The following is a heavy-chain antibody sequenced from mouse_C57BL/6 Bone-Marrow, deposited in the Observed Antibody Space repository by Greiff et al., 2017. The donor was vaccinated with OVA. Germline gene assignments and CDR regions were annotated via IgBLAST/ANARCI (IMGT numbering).Heavy chain of an antibody. V-gene: IGHV2-5*01. J-gene: IGHJ1*03. D-gene: IGHD1-1*01. Sequence: QVQLKQSGPGLVQPSQSLSITCTVSGFSLTSSGVHWVRQSPGKGLEWLGVIWRGGSTDYNAAFMSRLSITKDNSKSQVFFKMNSLQADDTAIYYCAKNPYYGSSYEWYFDVWGTGTTVTVSS. CDR2: IWRGGST. CDR3: AKNPYYGSSYEWYFDV. CDR1: GFSLTSSG.